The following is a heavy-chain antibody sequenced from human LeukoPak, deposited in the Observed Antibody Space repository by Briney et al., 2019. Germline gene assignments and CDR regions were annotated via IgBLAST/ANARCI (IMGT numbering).Heavy chain of an antibody. CDR1: GGSISSYY. Sequence: SETLSLTCTVSGGSISSYYWSWIRQPPGKGLEWIGYIYYSGSTNYNPSLKSRVTISVDTSKNQFSLKLSSVTAADTAVYCCARDVRMVRGVSHFDYWGQGTLVTVSS. D-gene: IGHD3-10*01. J-gene: IGHJ4*02. CDR2: IYYSGST. V-gene: IGHV4-59*01. CDR3: ARDVRMVRGVSHFDY.